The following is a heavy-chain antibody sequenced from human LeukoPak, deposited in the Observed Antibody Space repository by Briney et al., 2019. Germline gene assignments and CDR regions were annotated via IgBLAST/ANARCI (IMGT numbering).Heavy chain of an antibody. CDR1: GFTFSSHS. CDR3: AKKSLWSGPFDY. J-gene: IGHJ4*02. Sequence: GGSLRLSCGASGFTFSSHSMNWVRQAPGKGLEWVSYISSSSSTIYYADSVKGRFTISRDNAKNSLYLQMNSLRAEDPAVYFCAKKSLWSGPFDYWGQGTLVTVFS. CDR2: ISSSSSTI. V-gene: IGHV3-48*01. D-gene: IGHD3-3*01.